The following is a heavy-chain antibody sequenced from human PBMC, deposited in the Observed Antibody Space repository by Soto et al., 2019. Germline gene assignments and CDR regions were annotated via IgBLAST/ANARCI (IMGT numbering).Heavy chain of an antibody. CDR2: IYYSGST. Sequence: SETLSLTCAVSGYSISSGYYWGWIRQPPGKGLEWIGSIYYSGSTNYNPSLKSRVTISVDTSKNQFSLKLSSVTAADTAVYYCASGDSLFDYWGQGTLVTVSS. CDR1: GYSISSGYY. D-gene: IGHD4-4*01. J-gene: IGHJ4*02. V-gene: IGHV4-38-2*01. CDR3: ASGDSLFDY.